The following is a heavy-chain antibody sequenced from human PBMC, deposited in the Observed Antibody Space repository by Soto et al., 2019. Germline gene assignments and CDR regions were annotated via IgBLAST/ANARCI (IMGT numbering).Heavy chain of an antibody. V-gene: IGHV3-30*18. CDR2: ISYDGSNK. D-gene: IGHD1-26*01. CDR1: GFTFSSYG. CDR3: AKDKDPLVGDPGTAFDI. Sequence: PGGSLRLSCAASGFTFSSYGMHWVRQAPGKGLEWVAVISYDGSNKYYADSVKGRFTISRDNSKNTLYLQMNGVRAEDTAVYYCAKDKDPLVGDPGTAFDIWGQGTMVTVSS. J-gene: IGHJ3*02.